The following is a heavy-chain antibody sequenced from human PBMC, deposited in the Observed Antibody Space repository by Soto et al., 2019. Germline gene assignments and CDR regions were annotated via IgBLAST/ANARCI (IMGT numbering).Heavy chain of an antibody. CDR3: AKDRLAGNFDY. Sequence: GGSLRLSCAASGFTFSNYAMSWVRQAPGKGLEWVSAISGSGGSTYYADSVKGRFTISRDNSKNTLYLQMNGLRVEDTAVYYCAKDRLAGNFDYWGQGTQVTVSS. CDR2: ISGSGGST. V-gene: IGHV3-23*01. J-gene: IGHJ4*02. CDR1: GFTFSNYA.